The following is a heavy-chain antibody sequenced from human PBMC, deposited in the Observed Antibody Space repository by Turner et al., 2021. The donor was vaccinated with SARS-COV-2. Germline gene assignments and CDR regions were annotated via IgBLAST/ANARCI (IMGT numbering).Heavy chain of an antibody. Sequence: QVQLVESGGGVVQPGRSLRLSCAASGFTFSSYGMHWVRQAPGKGLEWVAVITYDGSNKYYADSGKGRFTISRDNSKNTLYLQMNSLRAEDTAVYYCANSLQQLVSRGYYYYYGMDVWGQGTTVTVSS. D-gene: IGHD6-6*01. V-gene: IGHV3-30*18. CDR1: GFTFSSYG. CDR3: ANSLQQLVSRGYYYYYGMDV. CDR2: ITYDGSNK. J-gene: IGHJ6*02.